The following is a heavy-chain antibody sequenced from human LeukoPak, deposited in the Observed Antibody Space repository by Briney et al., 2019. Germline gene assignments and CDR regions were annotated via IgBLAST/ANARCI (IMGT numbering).Heavy chain of an antibody. J-gene: IGHJ4*02. CDR2: VYHSGST. CDR1: GYSIGSGYY. Sequence: SETLSLTCAVSGYSIGSGYYWGRIRQPPGQGLAWIGNVYHSGSTYKNPSLKSRVSISLDTSNNQFSLKLTSVTAADTAIYYCARLSGAPVRHPIYHFDYWGQGTLVTVSS. V-gene: IGHV4-38-2*01. CDR3: ARLSGAPVRHPIYHFDY. D-gene: IGHD1-26*01.